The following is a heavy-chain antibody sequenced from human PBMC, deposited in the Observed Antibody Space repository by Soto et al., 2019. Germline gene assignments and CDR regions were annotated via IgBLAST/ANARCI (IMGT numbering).Heavy chain of an antibody. CDR1: GGSISGYY. J-gene: IGHJ4*02. Sequence: SETLSLTCTVSGGSISGYYWSWIRQPPGKGLEWIGYIYYSGSTNYNPSLKSRVTISVDTSKNQFSLKLSSVTAADTAVYYCARAPQLELLFFDYWGQGTLVTVS. V-gene: IGHV4-59*01. D-gene: IGHD1-7*01. CDR2: IYYSGST. CDR3: ARAPQLELLFFDY.